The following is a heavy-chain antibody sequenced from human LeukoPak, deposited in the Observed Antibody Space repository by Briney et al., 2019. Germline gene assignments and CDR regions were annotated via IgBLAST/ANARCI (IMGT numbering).Heavy chain of an antibody. CDR1: GFTFSSYG. J-gene: IGHJ6*03. V-gene: IGHV3-30*18. CDR2: ISYDGSNK. CDR3: AKDDQYYYYYMDV. Sequence: GGSLRLSCAASGFTFSSYGMHWVRQAPGKGLEWVAVISYDGSNKYYADSVKGRFTISRDNSKNTLYLQMNSLRAEDTAVYYCAKDDQYYYYYMDVWGKGTTVTVSS.